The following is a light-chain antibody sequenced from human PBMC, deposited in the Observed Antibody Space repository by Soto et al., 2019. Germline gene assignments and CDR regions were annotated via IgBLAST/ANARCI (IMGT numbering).Light chain of an antibody. CDR1: QSVSSN. J-gene: IGKJ1*01. V-gene: IGKV3-15*01. CDR2: GAS. Sequence: EIVMTQSPATLSVSPGERATLSCRASQSVSSNLAWYQQKPGQAPRLLIYGASTRATGIPARFSGSGSGTEVTLTISSLQSEDFAVYYCQHQGTFGQGTKVEIK. CDR3: QHQGT.